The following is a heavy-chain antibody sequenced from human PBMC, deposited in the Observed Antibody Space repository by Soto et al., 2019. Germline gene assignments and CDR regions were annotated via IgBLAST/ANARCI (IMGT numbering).Heavy chain of an antibody. CDR1: GFTFSSYA. Sequence: SLRLSCAASGFTFSSYAMSWVRQAPGKGLEWVGFIRSKAYGGTTEYAASVKGRFTISRDDSKSIAYLQMNSLKTEDTAVYYCSRDLGIVVVIPVYWGQGTLVTVSS. D-gene: IGHD3-22*01. CDR3: SRDLGIVVVIPVY. J-gene: IGHJ4*02. CDR2: IRSKAYGGTT. V-gene: IGHV3-49*04.